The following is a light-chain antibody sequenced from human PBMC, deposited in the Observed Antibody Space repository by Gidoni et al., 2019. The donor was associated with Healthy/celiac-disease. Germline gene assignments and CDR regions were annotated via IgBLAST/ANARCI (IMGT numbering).Light chain of an antibody. J-gene: IGKJ3*01. Sequence: EIVLKQSPATLSVCPGERATLYCRASQSVCSYLAWYQQKPGQAPRLLIYDASNRATGIPARFSGSGSGTDFTLTSSSLEPEDFAGYYCQQSSNWPPRFTFGPGTKVDIK. CDR1: QSVCSY. V-gene: IGKV3-11*01. CDR3: QQSSNWPPRFT. CDR2: DAS.